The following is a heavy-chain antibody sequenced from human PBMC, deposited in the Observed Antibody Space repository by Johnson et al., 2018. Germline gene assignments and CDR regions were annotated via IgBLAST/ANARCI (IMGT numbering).Heavy chain of an antibody. CDR2: ISYDGSNK. V-gene: IGHV3-30*18. Sequence: QVQLVQSGGGVVQPGRSLRLSCAASGFSFSSYGMDWVRQAPGKGLEWVAVISYDGSNKYYADSVKGRFTISRDNPKSTLYLQMNNLRAEDTAVYYWGKGYFDVDVWGKGTTVTVSS. CDR1: GFSFSSYG. CDR3: GKGYFDVDV. J-gene: IGHJ6*03.